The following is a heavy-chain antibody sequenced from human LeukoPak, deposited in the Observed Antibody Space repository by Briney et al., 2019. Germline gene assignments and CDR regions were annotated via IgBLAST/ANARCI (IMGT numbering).Heavy chain of an antibody. Sequence: SETLSLTCTVSGGSISSGGYYWSWIRQHPGKGLEWIGYIYYSGSTYYNPSLKSRVTISVDTSKNQFSLKLSSVTAADTAVYHCTAYYYDSSGYLDYWGQGTLVTVSS. J-gene: IGHJ4*02. CDR1: GGSISSGGYY. CDR3: TAYYYDSSGYLDY. V-gene: IGHV4-31*03. CDR2: IYYSGST. D-gene: IGHD3-22*01.